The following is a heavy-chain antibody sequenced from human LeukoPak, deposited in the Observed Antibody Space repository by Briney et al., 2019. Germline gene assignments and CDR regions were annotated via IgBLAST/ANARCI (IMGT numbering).Heavy chain of an antibody. Sequence: SETLSLTCTVSGGSISSGTYYWSWIRQPAGKGLEWIGRIYASKSTNYNPSLKSRVTISVDTSKNQFSLKLSSVTAADTAVYYCARDPGCSSCQSRHNWFDPWGQGTLVTVSS. D-gene: IGHD6-13*01. CDR1: GGSISSGTYY. V-gene: IGHV4-61*02. J-gene: IGHJ5*02. CDR2: IYASKST. CDR3: ARDPGCSSCQSRHNWFDP.